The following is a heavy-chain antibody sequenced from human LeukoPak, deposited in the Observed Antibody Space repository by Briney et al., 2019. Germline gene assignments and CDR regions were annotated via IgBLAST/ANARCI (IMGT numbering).Heavy chain of an antibody. CDR2: IYYSGST. CDR1: GGSISSSTYF. Sequence: PSETLSLTCTVSGGSISSSTYFWGWIRQPPGKGLEWIGSIYYSGSTYYNPSLKSRVTISVHTSKNQFSLKLSSVTAADTAVYYCARGVGSKYYYGSGSYFYFDYWGQGTLVTVSS. V-gene: IGHV4-39*07. D-gene: IGHD3-10*01. CDR3: ARGVGSKYYYGSGSYFYFDY. J-gene: IGHJ4*02.